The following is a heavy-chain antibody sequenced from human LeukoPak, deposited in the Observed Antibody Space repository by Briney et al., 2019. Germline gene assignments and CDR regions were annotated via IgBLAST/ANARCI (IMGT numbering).Heavy chain of an antibody. D-gene: IGHD3-3*01. V-gene: IGHV3-30*04. CDR2: IAYDGSNE. CDR1: GFTFTNYG. Sequence: GGSLRLSCVVSGFTFTNYGMHWVRQAPGKGLDWVASIAYDGSNENYAESVKGRFTISRDNSKNTLFLQLNSLRAEDTAVYYCARPSGSVTIFGVVDYFDYWGQGSLVAVSS. CDR3: ARPSGSVTIFGVVDYFDY. J-gene: IGHJ4*02.